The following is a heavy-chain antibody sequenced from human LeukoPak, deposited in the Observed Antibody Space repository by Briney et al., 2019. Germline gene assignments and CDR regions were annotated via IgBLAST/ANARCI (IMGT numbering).Heavy chain of an antibody. D-gene: IGHD3-10*01. CDR2: ISYDGSNK. Sequence: GGSLRLSCAASGFTFSSYAMHWVRQAPGKGLEWVAVISYDGSNKYYADSVKGRFTISRDNSKNTLYLQMNTLRAEDTAVYYCGRGVRTGGGHYFDYWGQGTLVTVSS. CDR3: GRGVRTGGGHYFDY. V-gene: IGHV3-30-3*01. J-gene: IGHJ4*02. CDR1: GFTFSSYA.